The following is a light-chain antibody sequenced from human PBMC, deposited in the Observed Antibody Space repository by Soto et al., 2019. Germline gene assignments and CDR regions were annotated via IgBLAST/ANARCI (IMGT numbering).Light chain of an antibody. Sequence: EIVLTQSPATLSLSPGERATLSCRASQSVISYLAWYQQKPGQAPRLLIYDASNRATGIPARFSGSGSGTDFTLTISSLEPEDFAVYCCQQRSNWPPYTFGQGTKLEIK. J-gene: IGKJ2*01. CDR2: DAS. V-gene: IGKV3-11*01. CDR1: QSVISY. CDR3: QQRSNWPPYT.